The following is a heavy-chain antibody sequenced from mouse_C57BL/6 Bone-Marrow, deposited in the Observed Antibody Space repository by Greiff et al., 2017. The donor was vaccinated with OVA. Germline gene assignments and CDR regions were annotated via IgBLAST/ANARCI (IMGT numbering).Heavy chain of an antibody. J-gene: IGHJ3*01. CDR1: GFTFSSYG. V-gene: IGHV5-6*01. D-gene: IGHD3-3*01. Sequence: EVKLQESGGDLVKPGGSLKLSCAASGFTFSSYGMSWVRQTPDKRLEWVATISSGGSYTYYPDSVKGRFTISRDNAKNTLYLQMSSLKSEDTAMYYCAKGLGGTSAYWGQGTLVTVSA. CDR2: ISSGGSYT. CDR3: AKGLGGTSAY.